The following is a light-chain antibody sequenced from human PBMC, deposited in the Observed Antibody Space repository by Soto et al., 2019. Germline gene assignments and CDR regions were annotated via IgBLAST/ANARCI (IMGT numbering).Light chain of an antibody. Sequence: QSVLTQPASVSGSPGQSITISCTGTSSVVGAYNYVSWYQQHPAKIPKLMIYHVSNRPSGVSDRFSGSKSGNTASLTISGLQAEDEADYYCYSYTTSSTYVFGTGTKVTVL. CDR1: SSVVGAYNY. CDR3: YSYTTSSTYV. V-gene: IGLV2-14*01. J-gene: IGLJ1*01. CDR2: HVS.